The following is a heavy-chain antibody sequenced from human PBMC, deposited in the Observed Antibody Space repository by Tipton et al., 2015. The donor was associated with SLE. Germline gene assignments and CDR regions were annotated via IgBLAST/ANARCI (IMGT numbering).Heavy chain of an antibody. V-gene: IGHV4-61*09. D-gene: IGHD3-22*01. CDR3: ARGLTMIVVAWGY. CDR2: IYTSGST. CDR1: GGSISSGSYY. Sequence: TLSLTCTVSGGSISSGSYYWSWIRQPAGKGLEWIGYIYTSGSTNYNPSLKSRVTISVDTSKNQFSLKLSSVTAADTAVYYCARGLTMIVVAWGYWGQGTLVTVSS. J-gene: IGHJ4*02.